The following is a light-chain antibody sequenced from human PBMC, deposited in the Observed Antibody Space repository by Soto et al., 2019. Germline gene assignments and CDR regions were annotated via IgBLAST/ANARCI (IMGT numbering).Light chain of an antibody. CDR2: GAS. CDR1: QSVSNN. J-gene: IGKJ2*01. V-gene: IGKV3-15*01. CDR3: QQYNNWPPYT. Sequence: EIVMTQSPATLSVSPGERATLSCRASQSVSNNLAWYHQKPGQAPRLLIYGASTRATGIPARFSGSGSGTEFTLTISSLQSEDSAVYYCQQYNNWPPYTFGQGTKLDIK.